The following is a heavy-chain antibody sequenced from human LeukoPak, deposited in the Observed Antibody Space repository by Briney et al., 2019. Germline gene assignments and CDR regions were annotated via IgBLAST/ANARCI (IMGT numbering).Heavy chain of an antibody. D-gene: IGHD3-22*01. CDR3: AKAGSDSSGYIYYYYMDV. Sequence: GSLRLSCAASGFTFSSYAMSWVRQAPGKGLEWVSAISGSGGSTYYADSVKGRFTISRDNSKNTLYLQMNSLRAEDTAVYYCAKAGSDSSGYIYYYYMDVWGKGTTVTVSS. CDR2: ISGSGGST. V-gene: IGHV3-23*01. CDR1: GFTFSSYA. J-gene: IGHJ6*03.